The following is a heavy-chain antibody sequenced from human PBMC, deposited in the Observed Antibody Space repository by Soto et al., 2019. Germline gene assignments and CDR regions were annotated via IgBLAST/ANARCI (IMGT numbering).Heavy chain of an antibody. CDR3: ARAMITFGGVIAHLDY. J-gene: IGHJ4*02. Sequence: SETLSLTCTVSGGSISSGDYYWNWIGQPAGKGLEWIGYIYYSGSTYYNPSLKSRVSISVDTSKNQFSLKLISVTAADTAVYYCARAMITFGGVIAHLDYWGQGTLVTVSS. V-gene: IGHV4-30-4*01. CDR2: IYYSGST. D-gene: IGHD3-16*02. CDR1: GGSISSGDYY.